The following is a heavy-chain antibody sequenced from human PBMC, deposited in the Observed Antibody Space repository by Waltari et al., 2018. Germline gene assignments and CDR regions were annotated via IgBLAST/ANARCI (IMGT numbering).Heavy chain of an antibody. D-gene: IGHD2-8*01. CDR3: ARVPFYCTNGVCYYYFDY. Sequence: QVQLQESGPGLVKPSQTLSLPCTASGGSISSGSYYWSWIRQPAGKGLEWIGRIYTSGSTNYNPALKSRVTISVDTSKNQFSLKLSSVTAADTAVYYCARVPFYCTNGVCYYYFDYWGQGTLVTVSS. CDR2: IYTSGST. V-gene: IGHV4-61*02. J-gene: IGHJ4*02. CDR1: GGSISSGSYY.